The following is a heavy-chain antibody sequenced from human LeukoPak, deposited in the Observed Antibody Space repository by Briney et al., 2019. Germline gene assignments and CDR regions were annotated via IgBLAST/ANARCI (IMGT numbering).Heavy chain of an antibody. Sequence: GGSLRLSCATSGFSFSAHAMHWVRQAPGKGLEWVAVITYDGSNKYYGASVQGRFTISRDSSNNTLWLQMSSLRSEDTAVYYCARGPHRGTYLPYYYYGMDVWGQGTTVTVSS. D-gene: IGHD1-26*01. CDR3: ARGPHRGTYLPYYYYGMDV. CDR2: ITYDGSNK. CDR1: GFSFSAHA. J-gene: IGHJ6*01. V-gene: IGHV3-30-3*01.